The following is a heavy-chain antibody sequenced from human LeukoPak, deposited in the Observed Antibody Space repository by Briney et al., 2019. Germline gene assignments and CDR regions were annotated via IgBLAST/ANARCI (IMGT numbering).Heavy chain of an antibody. J-gene: IGHJ5*02. V-gene: IGHV3-23*01. Sequence: GGSLRLSCAASGFTFSSYAMSWVRQAPGKGLEWVSAISGSGGSTYYADSVKGRFTISRDNFKNTLYLQRNSLRAEDTAVYYCAKDRIPTVTKTFDPWGQGTLVTVSS. CDR3: AKDRIPTVTKTFDP. D-gene: IGHD4-11*01. CDR1: GFTFSSYA. CDR2: ISGSGGST.